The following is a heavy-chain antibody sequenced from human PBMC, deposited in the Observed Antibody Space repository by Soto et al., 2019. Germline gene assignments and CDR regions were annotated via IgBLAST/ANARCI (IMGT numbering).Heavy chain of an antibody. Sequence: EVQLLESGGGLVQPGGSLRLSCTASGFTFNSHAMNWVRQAPGKGLEWVSAISGSGGSTWYADSLKGRFTISRDNSKNTLYLQMNSLRAEDTAVYYCSKDLGNSSPNCFDPWGQGTLVAVSS. D-gene: IGHD1-26*01. V-gene: IGHV3-23*01. CDR1: GFTFNSHA. CDR3: SKDLGNSSPNCFDP. J-gene: IGHJ5*02. CDR2: ISGSGGST.